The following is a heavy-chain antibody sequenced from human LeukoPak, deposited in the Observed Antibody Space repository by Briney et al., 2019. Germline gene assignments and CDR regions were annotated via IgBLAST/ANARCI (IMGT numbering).Heavy chain of an antibody. Sequence: ASVKVSCKASGYTFTSYDINWVRQATGQGLEWMGWMNPNSGNTGYAQKFQGRVTMTRNTSISTAYMELSSLRSEDTAVYYCAREHSGYYDFWSGYYEYYFDYWGQGTLVTVSS. D-gene: IGHD3-3*01. J-gene: IGHJ4*02. CDR3: AREHSGYYDFWSGYYEYYFDY. V-gene: IGHV1-8*02. CDR2: MNPNSGNT. CDR1: GYTFTSYD.